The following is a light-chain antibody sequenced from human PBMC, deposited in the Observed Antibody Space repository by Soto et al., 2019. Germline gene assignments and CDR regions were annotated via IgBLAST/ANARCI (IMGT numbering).Light chain of an antibody. CDR3: DSYTSSSSYA. CDR1: GSDVGAYRY. CDR2: DVS. Sequence: QSVLTQPASVSGSPGQSITISCTGTGSDVGAYRYVSWYQQHPGQASKLIIYDVSNRPSGVSDRFSGSKSGNTASLTISGLQSEDEADYYCDSYTSSSSYAFGTGTKVTVL. J-gene: IGLJ1*01. V-gene: IGLV2-14*01.